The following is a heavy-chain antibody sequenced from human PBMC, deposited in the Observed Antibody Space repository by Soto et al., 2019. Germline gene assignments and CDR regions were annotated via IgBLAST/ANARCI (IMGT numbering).Heavy chain of an antibody. J-gene: IGHJ4*02. CDR3: ARVRIVGATLFDY. D-gene: IGHD1-26*01. CDR2: IYYSGIT. CDR1: GGSISRGDYY. V-gene: IGHV4-31*03. Sequence: SETRSLTCTVSGGSISRGDYYWIWVRQHPGKGLDWIGYIYYSGITYYNPSLKSRVTISVDTSKNQFSLKLSSVTAAATAVYYCARVRIVGATLFDYWGQGTLVTVSS.